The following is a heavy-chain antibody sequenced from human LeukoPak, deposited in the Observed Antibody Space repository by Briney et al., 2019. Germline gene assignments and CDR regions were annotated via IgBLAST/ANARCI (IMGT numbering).Heavy chain of an antibody. CDR3: ARLPTVTLLFDY. J-gene: IGHJ4*02. Sequence: SETLSLTCAVYGGSFSGYYWSWIRQPPGKGLEWIGEINHSGSTNYNPSLKSRVTISVDTSKNQFSLKLSSVTAADTAVYYCARLPTVTLLFDYWGQGTLVTVSS. V-gene: IGHV4-34*01. D-gene: IGHD4-17*01. CDR2: INHSGST. CDR1: GGSFSGYY.